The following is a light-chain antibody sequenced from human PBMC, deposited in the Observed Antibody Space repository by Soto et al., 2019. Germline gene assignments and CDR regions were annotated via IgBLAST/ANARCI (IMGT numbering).Light chain of an antibody. Sequence: EIVLTQSPGTLSLSPGERATLSCRASQSVSSSYLAWYQQKPVQAPRLLIYVASSRVTGIPDRFSGSGSGTDFTLTISRLEPEDFAVYYCQQYGSSPPITFGQGTRLEIK. CDR3: QQYGSSPPIT. CDR2: VAS. CDR1: QSVSSSY. J-gene: IGKJ5*01. V-gene: IGKV3-20*01.